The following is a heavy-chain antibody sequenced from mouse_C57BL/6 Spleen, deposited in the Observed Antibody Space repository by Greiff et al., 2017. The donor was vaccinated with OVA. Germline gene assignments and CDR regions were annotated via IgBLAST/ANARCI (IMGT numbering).Heavy chain of an antibody. D-gene: IGHD2-3*01. CDR2: ISSGSSTI. CDR3: ARRNDGDGYCGADWFAY. J-gene: IGHJ3*01. CDR1: GFTFSDSG. Sequence: EVKVVESGGGLVKPGGSLQLSCAASGFTFSDSGMHWVRQAPEKGLEWVAYISSGSSTIYYADTVKGRFPISRDNAKNTLFLQMTSLRSEDTAMYYCARRNDGDGYCGADWFAYWGQGTLVTVSA. V-gene: IGHV5-17*01.